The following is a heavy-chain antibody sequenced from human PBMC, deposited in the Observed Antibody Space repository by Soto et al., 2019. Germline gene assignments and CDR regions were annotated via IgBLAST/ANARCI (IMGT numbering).Heavy chain of an antibody. CDR3: ARGGGYDFWSGYTRNNWFDP. Sequence: QVQLQESGPGLVKPSQTLSLTCTVSGGSISSGGYYWSWIRQHPGKGLEWIGDIYYSGSTYYNPSLKSRVTISVDTSKNQFSLKLSSVTAADTAVYYCARGGGYDFWSGYTRNNWFDPWGQGTLVTVSS. CDR2: IYYSGST. CDR1: GGSISSGGYY. V-gene: IGHV4-31*03. D-gene: IGHD3-3*01. J-gene: IGHJ5*02.